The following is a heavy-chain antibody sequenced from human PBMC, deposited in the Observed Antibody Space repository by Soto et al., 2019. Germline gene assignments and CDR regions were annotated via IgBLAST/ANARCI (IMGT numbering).Heavy chain of an antibody. Sequence: SETLSLTCDVYGGCFSGYYWSWIRQPPGKGLEWIGEINHSGSTNYNPSLKSRVTISVDTSKNQFSLKLSSVTAADTAVYYCAREGVMGYCSSTSCPGRNFDYWGQGTLVTVSS. CDR1: GGCFSGYY. J-gene: IGHJ4*02. V-gene: IGHV4-34*01. CDR2: INHSGST. CDR3: AREGVMGYCSSTSCPGRNFDY. D-gene: IGHD2-2*01.